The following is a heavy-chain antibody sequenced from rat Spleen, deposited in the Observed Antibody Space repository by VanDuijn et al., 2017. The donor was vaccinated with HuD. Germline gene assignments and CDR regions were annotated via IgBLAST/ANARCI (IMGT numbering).Heavy chain of an antibody. CDR2: ISTRGVGT. D-gene: IGHD1-4*01. Sequence: EVQLVESGGGLVQPGRSMKLSCTASGFTFSSFPMAWVRQAPTKGLEWVASISTRGVGTYYRDSVKGRFTVSRDNAKSTLDLQMNSLKSEDTATYYCTRVDYPGVAHYFDYWGQGVMVTVSS. CDR1: GFTFSSFP. J-gene: IGHJ2*01. CDR3: TRVDYPGVAHYFDY. V-gene: IGHV5-46*01.